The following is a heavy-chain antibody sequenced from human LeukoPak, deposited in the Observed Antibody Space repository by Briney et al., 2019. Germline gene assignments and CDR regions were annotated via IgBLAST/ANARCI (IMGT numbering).Heavy chain of an antibody. D-gene: IGHD3-22*01. Sequence: GGSLSLSCAASGFTVSSNSMSWVRQAPGKGLEWVSVIYSGGSTFYADSVEGRFTISRDNSNNTLYLQMNSLRAEDTAMYYCAREYYDNSGGEDAFDIWGPGTMVTVSS. V-gene: IGHV3-53*01. CDR1: GFTVSSNS. J-gene: IGHJ3*02. CDR3: AREYYDNSGGEDAFDI. CDR2: IYSGGST.